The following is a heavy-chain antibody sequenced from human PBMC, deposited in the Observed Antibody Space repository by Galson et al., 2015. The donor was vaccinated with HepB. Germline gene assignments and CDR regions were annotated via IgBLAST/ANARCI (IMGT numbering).Heavy chain of an antibody. Sequence: SLRLSCAASGFAFSSYAMSWVRQAPGKGLEWVSAISGSGGSTYYADSVKGRFTISRDNSKNTLYLQMNSLRAEDTAVYYCAKPPGIVVVVAATQNPNWFDPWGQGTLVTVSS. J-gene: IGHJ5*02. V-gene: IGHV3-23*01. D-gene: IGHD2-15*01. CDR1: GFAFSSYA. CDR2: ISGSGGST. CDR3: AKPPGIVVVVAATQNPNWFDP.